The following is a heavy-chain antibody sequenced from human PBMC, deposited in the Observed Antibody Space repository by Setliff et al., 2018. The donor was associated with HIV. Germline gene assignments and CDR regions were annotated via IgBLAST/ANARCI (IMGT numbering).Heavy chain of an antibody. D-gene: IGHD3-22*01. V-gene: IGHV4-39*01. J-gene: IGHJ5*02. CDR1: GGSISSYY. Sequence: PSETLSLTCTVSGGSISSYYWGWIRQPPGKGLEWIGNIYYSGSHYYNPSLKSRVAISVDTSGNQFSLRLNSVTAADTAVYYCARYRYYYDSSGYGRWFDPWGQGTLVTVSS. CDR3: ARYRYYYDSSGYGRWFDP. CDR2: IYYSGSH.